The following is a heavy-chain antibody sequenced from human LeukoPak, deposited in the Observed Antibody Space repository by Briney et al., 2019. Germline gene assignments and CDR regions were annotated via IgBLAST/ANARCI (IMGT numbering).Heavy chain of an antibody. J-gene: IGHJ5*02. D-gene: IGHD7-27*01. CDR1: GGSISSSDFN. CDR2: ISYSGST. Sequence: PSETLSLTCTVSGGSISSSDFNWGWIRQPPGKGLEWIGVISYSGSTYYNPSLKSRVTISVDTSKSHFSLKLSSVTAADTAIYYCARPRNWGNPQLVGWFDPWGQGTLVTVSS. CDR3: ARPRNWGNPQLVGWFDP. V-gene: IGHV4-39*01.